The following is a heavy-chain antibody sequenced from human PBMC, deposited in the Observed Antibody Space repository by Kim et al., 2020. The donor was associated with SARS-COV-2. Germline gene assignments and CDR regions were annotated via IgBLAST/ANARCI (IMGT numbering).Heavy chain of an antibody. D-gene: IGHD3-3*02. J-gene: IGHJ6*02. CDR3: ARDEFSLEPLSYYYYGMDV. Sequence: ASVKVSCKASGYTFTSYGISWVRQAPGQGLEWMGWISAYNGNTNYAQKLQGRVTMTTDTSTSTAYMELMSLRSDDTAVYYCARDEFSLEPLSYYYYGMDVWGQGTTVTVSS. V-gene: IGHV1-18*01. CDR1: GYTFTSYG. CDR2: ISAYNGNT.